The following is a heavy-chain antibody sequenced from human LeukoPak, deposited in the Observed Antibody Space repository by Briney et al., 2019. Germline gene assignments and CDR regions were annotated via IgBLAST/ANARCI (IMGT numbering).Heavy chain of an antibody. D-gene: IGHD4-11*01. J-gene: IGHJ4*02. CDR1: GFTFSSYA. CDR2: ISGSGGST. Sequence: GGSLRLSCAASGFTFSSYAMSWVRQAPGKGLEWVSAISGSGGSTYYADSVKGRFTISRDNSKNTLYPQMNSLRAEDTAVYYCARGFMTTVTTPADLYYFDYWGQGTLVTVSS. CDR3: ARGFMTTVTTPADLYYFDY. V-gene: IGHV3-23*01.